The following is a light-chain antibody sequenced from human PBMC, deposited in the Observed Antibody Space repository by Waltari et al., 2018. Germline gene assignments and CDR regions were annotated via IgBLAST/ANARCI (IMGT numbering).Light chain of an antibody. CDR3: SSFPDYFALV. Sequence: QSALTQPRPVSGSPGQAVTFTCSGTGSDVGGDNYVSWYQQHPGKAPKLMIYDVSKRPSGVPDPFSRSRSGNTPFLSISGIQAVDQAVSSCSSFPDYFALVFGGGTQLSVL. J-gene: IGLJ2*01. V-gene: IGLV2-11*01. CDR1: GSDVGGDNY. CDR2: DVS.